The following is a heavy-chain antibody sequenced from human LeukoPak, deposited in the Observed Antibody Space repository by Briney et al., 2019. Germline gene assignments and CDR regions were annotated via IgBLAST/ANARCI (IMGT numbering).Heavy chain of an antibody. CDR2: IWYDGSNK. V-gene: IGHV3-33*01. D-gene: IGHD4-17*01. CDR1: GFTFSSYG. J-gene: IGHJ4*02. Sequence: GGSLRLSCAASGFTFSSYGMHWVRQAPGKGLEWVAVIWYDGSNKYYADSVKGRFTISRDNSKNTLYLQMSSLRAEDTAVYYCASELRGYGSFDYWGQGTLVTVSS. CDR3: ASELRGYGSFDY.